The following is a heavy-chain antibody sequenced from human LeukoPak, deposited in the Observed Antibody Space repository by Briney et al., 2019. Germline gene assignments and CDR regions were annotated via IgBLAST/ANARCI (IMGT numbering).Heavy chain of an antibody. Sequence: GASVEVSCKASGYTFTGYYMHWVRQAPGQGLEWMGRINPNSGGTNYAQKFRGRVTMTRDTSISTAYMELSRLRSDDTAVYYCARDYESSRFDYWGRGTLVTVSS. CDR3: ARDYESSRFDY. V-gene: IGHV1-2*06. D-gene: IGHD3-22*01. J-gene: IGHJ4*02. CDR1: GYTFTGYY. CDR2: INPNSGGT.